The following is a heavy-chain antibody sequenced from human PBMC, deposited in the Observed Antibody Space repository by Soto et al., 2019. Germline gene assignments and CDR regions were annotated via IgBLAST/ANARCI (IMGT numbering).Heavy chain of an antibody. J-gene: IGHJ4*02. V-gene: IGHV3-7*01. Sequence: GGSLRLSCAASGFTFSSYWMNWVRQAPGKGLEWVANIKEDGSAKYSVDSVKGRFTVSRDNAKNSLYLQMNSLRAEDTAVYYCARSNSFDYWGQGTLVTVSS. D-gene: IGHD1-26*01. CDR1: GFTFSSYW. CDR3: ARSNSFDY. CDR2: IKEDGSAK.